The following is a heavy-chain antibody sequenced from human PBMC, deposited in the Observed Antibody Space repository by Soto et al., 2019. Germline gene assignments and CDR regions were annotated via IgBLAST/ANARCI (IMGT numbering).Heavy chain of an antibody. CDR2: INRDGSST. V-gene: IGHV3-74*01. CDR3: ARDDRWELPFDY. Sequence: GGSLRLSCAASGFTFSSYWMHWVRQAPGKGLVWVSRINRDGSSTSYADSVKGRFTISRDNAKNTLYLQMNSLRAEDTAVYYCARDDRWELPFDYWGQGTLVTVSS. D-gene: IGHD1-26*01. J-gene: IGHJ4*02. CDR1: GFTFSSYW.